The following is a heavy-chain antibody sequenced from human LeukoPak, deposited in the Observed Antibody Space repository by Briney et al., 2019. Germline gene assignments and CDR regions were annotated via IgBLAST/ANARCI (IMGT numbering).Heavy chain of an antibody. CDR2: IYHSGST. V-gene: IGHV4-30-2*05. CDR3: ARVNSSSWFNDY. J-gene: IGHJ4*02. CDR1: GGSISSGGYY. D-gene: IGHD6-13*01. Sequence: PSETLSLTCTVSGGSISSGGYYWSWIRQPPGKGLEWIGYIYHSGSTYYNPSLKSRVTISVDTSKNQFSLKLSSVTAADTAVYYCARVNSSSWFNDYWGQGTLVTVSS.